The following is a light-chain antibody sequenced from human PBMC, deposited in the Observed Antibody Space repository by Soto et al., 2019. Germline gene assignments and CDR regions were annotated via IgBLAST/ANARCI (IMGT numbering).Light chain of an antibody. CDR1: SSDFNYYNS. CDR3: SSYTTSSTYV. CDR2: NVS. J-gene: IGLJ1*01. V-gene: IGLV2-14*03. Sequence: QCVLTQPASVSGSPGEWITISCSGTSSDFNYYNSVSWYQHHPGKAPKLMIYNVSNRPSGVSNRFSGSKSGNTASLTISGLQTEDEADYYCSSYTTSSTYVFGTGTKVTVL.